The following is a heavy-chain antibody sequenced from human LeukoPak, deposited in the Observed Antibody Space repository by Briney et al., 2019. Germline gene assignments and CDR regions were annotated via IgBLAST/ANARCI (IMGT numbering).Heavy chain of an antibody. J-gene: IGHJ4*02. CDR3: AKKMSITAASQVDY. V-gene: IGHV3-23*01. D-gene: IGHD1-20*01. Sequence: LSSETLSLTCAVSGGSISSSNWWSWVRQAPGKGLEWVSAISSSGGSTDYTDSVKGRFTISRDNSKNTLYLQMNSLRAEDTAVYYCAKKMSITAASQVDYWGQGTLVTVSS. CDR2: ISSSGGST. CDR1: GGSISSSN.